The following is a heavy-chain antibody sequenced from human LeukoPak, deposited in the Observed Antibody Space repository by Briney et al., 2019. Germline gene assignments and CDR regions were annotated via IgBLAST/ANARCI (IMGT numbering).Heavy chain of an antibody. D-gene: IGHD6-19*01. CDR1: GYTFTGYY. V-gene: IGHV1-2*02. CDR3: ARGMYSSGWYGSFDY. CDR2: INPHSGGT. J-gene: IGHJ4*02. Sequence: AASVKVSCKASGYTFTGYYIHWVRQAPGQGLEWMGWINPHSGGTNYGQKFKGRVTMTRDTYISTAYMEVSRLTSDDTAVYYCARGMYSSGWYGSFDYWGQGTLVTVSS.